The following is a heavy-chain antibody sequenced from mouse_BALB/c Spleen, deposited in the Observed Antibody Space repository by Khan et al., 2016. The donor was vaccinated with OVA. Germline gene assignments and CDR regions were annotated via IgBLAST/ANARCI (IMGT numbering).Heavy chain of an antibody. CDR3: ARGGYDLWCYIDV. D-gene: IGHD2-2*01. J-gene: IGHJ1*01. CDR2: IYPGAGDT. CDR1: GYTFTSYW. V-gene: IGHV1-87*01. Sequence: QVRLQQSGAELARPGASVKLSCKASGYTFTSYWMQWVKQRPGQGLEWIGAIYPGAGDTRYTQKFKGKATLTADKFSSTAYLQLSSLASEDSAVYYCARGGYDLWCYIDVWGAGTTVTVSS.